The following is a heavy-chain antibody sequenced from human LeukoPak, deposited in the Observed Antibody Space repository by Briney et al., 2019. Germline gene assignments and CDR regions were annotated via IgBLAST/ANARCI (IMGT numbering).Heavy chain of an antibody. CDR3: ARPYYYDSSGYYYFDY. CDR2: IYPGDSDT. Sequence: GESLQISCKGSGYSFTSYWIGWVRQVPGKGLEWMGIIYPGDSDTRYSPSFQGQVTISADKSISTAYLQWSSLKASDTAMYYCARPYYYDSSGYYYFDYWGQGTLVTVSS. V-gene: IGHV5-51*01. D-gene: IGHD3-22*01. CDR1: GYSFTSYW. J-gene: IGHJ4*02.